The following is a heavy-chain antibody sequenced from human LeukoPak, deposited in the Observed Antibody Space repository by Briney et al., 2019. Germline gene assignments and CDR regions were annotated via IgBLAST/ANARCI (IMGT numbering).Heavy chain of an antibody. V-gene: IGHV4-59*08. Sequence: SETLSLTCTVSGGSISSYFCSWIRQPPGKGLEWIGYIYYSGSTNYNPSLKSRVTISVDTSKNQFSLKLTSVTAADTAVYYCARRSQENGVITANNWFDPWGQGTLVTVSS. D-gene: IGHD3-16*01. CDR2: IYYSGST. CDR3: ARRSQENGVITANNWFDP. J-gene: IGHJ5*02. CDR1: GGSISSYF.